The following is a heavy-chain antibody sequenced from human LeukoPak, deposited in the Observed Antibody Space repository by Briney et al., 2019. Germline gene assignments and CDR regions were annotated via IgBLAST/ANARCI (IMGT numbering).Heavy chain of an antibody. J-gene: IGHJ5*01. Sequence: QSSGSLTLSCAASGFTFSSYKMNWVRQAPGKGLEWVSHISSSSSVIHDSDSVKGRFTISTDNTKNSLYLQMNTLRADDTAVYYCARVGIASTDDNWFDSWGQGTLVTVSS. CDR1: GFTFSSYK. CDR3: ARVGIASTDDNWFDS. D-gene: IGHD1-14*01. CDR2: ISSSSSVI. V-gene: IGHV3-48*01.